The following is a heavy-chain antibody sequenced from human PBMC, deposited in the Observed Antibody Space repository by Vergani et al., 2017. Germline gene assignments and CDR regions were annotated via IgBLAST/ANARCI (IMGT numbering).Heavy chain of an antibody. CDR1: GFTFGDYA. Sequence: EVQLVESGGGLVQPGRSLRLSCTASGFTFGDYAMSWFRQAPGKGLEWVGFIRSKAYGGTTEYAASVKGRFTISRDDSKSIAYLQMNSLKTEDTAVYYWTRDARYCGDGSCYWLRDHHYYGMDVWGQGTTVTVSS. V-gene: IGHV3-49*03. D-gene: IGHD2-21*01. CDR3: TRDARYCGDGSCYWLRDHHYYGMDV. J-gene: IGHJ6*02. CDR2: IRSKAYGGTT.